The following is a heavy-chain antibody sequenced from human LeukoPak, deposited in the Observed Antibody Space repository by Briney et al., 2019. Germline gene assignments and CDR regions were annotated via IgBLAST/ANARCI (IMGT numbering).Heavy chain of an antibody. V-gene: IGHV3-73*01. CDR2: IRTKANNYAT. D-gene: IGHD4-17*01. Sequence: GGSLRLSCAASGFTFSGSGMHWVRQASGKGLEWVGRIRTKANNYATTYAASVRGRFTISRDDSTNTAYLQMNSLQTEDTAVYYCTRQGYGDFYYYYNLDVWGQGTTVTVSS. J-gene: IGHJ6*02. CDR3: TRQGYGDFYYYYNLDV. CDR1: GFTFSGSG.